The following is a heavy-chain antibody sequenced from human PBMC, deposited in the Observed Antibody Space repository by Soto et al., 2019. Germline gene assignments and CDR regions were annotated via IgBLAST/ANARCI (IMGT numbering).Heavy chain of an antibody. V-gene: IGHV1-69*13. Sequence: SVKVSCKASGGTFSIYAISWVRQAPGQGLEWMGGIIPIFGTANYAQKFQGRVTITADESTSTAYMELSSLRSEDTAVYYCARAGSGLRLGELSLPPPNWFDPWGQGTLVTV. CDR3: ARAGSGLRLGELSLPPPNWFDP. J-gene: IGHJ5*02. D-gene: IGHD3-16*02. CDR1: GGTFSIYA. CDR2: IIPIFGTA.